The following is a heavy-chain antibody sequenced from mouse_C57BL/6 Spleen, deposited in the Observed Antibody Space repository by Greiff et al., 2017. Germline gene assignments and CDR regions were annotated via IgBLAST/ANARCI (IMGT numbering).Heavy chain of an antibody. D-gene: IGHD2-3*01. CDR2: INPNNGGT. CDR3: ARSPFYDGYSLDY. J-gene: IGHJ2*01. Sequence: VQLQQSGPELVKPGASVKMSCKASGYTFTDYNMHWVKQSHGKSLEWIGYINPNNGGTSYNQKFKGKATLTVNKSSSTAYMELRSLTSEDSAVYYCARSPFYDGYSLDYWGQGTTLTVSS. V-gene: IGHV1-22*01. CDR1: GYTFTDYN.